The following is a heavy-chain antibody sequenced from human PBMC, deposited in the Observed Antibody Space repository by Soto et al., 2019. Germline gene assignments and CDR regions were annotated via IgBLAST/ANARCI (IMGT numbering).Heavy chain of an antibody. V-gene: IGHV4-39*01. D-gene: IGHD6-19*01. CDR2: IYYSGST. CDR3: ARRLDSSGWYYFDY. Sequence: SETLSLTCTVSGGSISSSSYYWGWIRQPPGKGLEWIGSIYYSGSTYYNPSLKSRVTISVDTSKNQFSLKLSSVTAADTAVYYCARRLDSSGWYYFDYWGQGTLVTVSS. CDR1: GGSISSSSYY. J-gene: IGHJ4*02.